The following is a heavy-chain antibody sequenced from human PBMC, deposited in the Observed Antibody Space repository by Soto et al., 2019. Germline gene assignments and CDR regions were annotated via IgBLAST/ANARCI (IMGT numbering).Heavy chain of an antibody. J-gene: IGHJ4*02. CDR3: AHSPCSGGTCYLFDH. CDR1: GFSLTTSGVG. V-gene: IGHV2-5*02. D-gene: IGHD2-15*01. Sequence: QITLKESGPTLVKPTQTLTLTCTVSGFSLTTSGVGVDWIRQPPGKAPEWLALIYWDGIERYSPSLRSRLTITMDTSKNQVVLTMTTMDPVDTATYYCAHSPCSGGTCYLFDHWGQGTPVIVSS. CDR2: IYWDGIE.